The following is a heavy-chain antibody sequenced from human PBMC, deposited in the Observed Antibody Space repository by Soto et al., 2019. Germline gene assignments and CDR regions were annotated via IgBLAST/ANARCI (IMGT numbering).Heavy chain of an antibody. CDR2: MSHSGGT. Sequence: QVQLQQWGAGLLKPSETLSLTCAVYGGFVSSGSYYWSWIRQPPGKGLEWIGEMSHSGGTHFNPSLKSRVTISVDRSKNQFSLKMSSVTAAATALYYCARVERGTATTVVDAFDIWGPGTMVTVSS. CDR1: GGFVSSGSYY. CDR3: ARVERGTATTVVDAFDI. V-gene: IGHV4-34*01. D-gene: IGHD1-1*01. J-gene: IGHJ3*02.